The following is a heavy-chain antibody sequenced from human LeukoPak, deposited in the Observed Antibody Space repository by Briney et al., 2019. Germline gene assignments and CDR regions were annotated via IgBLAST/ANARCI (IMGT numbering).Heavy chain of an antibody. CDR1: RFILSSNY. CDR2: TYSGGNS. Sequence: GGCLRLSREVSRFILSSNYMRWVRGAPGEGLEWVSVTYSGGNSYYADSVKGRFTISTDNSKNSVYLQMDSLRAEDTAVYYCAIDFASFYSDYWGQGTMVTVSS. D-gene: IGHD1-26*01. V-gene: IGHV3-66*01. J-gene: IGHJ4*02. CDR3: AIDFASFYSDY.